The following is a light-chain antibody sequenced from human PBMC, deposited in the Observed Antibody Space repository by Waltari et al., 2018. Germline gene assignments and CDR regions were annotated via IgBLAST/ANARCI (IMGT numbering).Light chain of an antibody. CDR1: KNISSF. CDR3: QQRYNWLALT. J-gene: IGKJ4*01. CDR2: DAA. Sequence: EHVLTQSPATLSLSPGESATISCSASKNISSFLAWYQQKHGQAPRLLIYDAANSAAGIPDRFSGSGSGTDFTLTISSLEPEDFAVYFCQQRYNWLALTFGGGTTVEIK. V-gene: IGKV3-11*01.